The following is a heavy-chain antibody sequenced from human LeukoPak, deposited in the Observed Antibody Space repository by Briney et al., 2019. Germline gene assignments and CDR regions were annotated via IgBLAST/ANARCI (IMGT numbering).Heavy chain of an antibody. Sequence: PSETLSLTCTVSGGSISSYYWSWIRQPAGKGLEWIGRIYTSGSTNYNPSLKSRVTMSVDTSKSQFSLKLSSVTAADTAVYYCARDLTYSSSSRGLLYYYYYMDVWGKGTTVTVSS. CDR3: ARDLTYSSSSRGLLYYYYYMDV. V-gene: IGHV4-4*07. J-gene: IGHJ6*03. D-gene: IGHD6-6*01. CDR2: IYTSGST. CDR1: GGSISSYY.